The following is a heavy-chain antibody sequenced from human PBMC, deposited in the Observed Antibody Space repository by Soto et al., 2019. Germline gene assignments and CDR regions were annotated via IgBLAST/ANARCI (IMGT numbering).Heavy chain of an antibody. CDR3: AKDADIVVVPAAIGSWFDP. J-gene: IGHJ5*02. D-gene: IGHD2-2*01. V-gene: IGHV3-23*01. Sequence: PGGSLRLSCAASGFTFSSYAMSWVRQAPGKGLEWVSAISGSGGSTYYADSVKGRFTISRDNSKNTLYLQMNSLRAEDTAVYYCAKDADIVVVPAAIGSWFDPWGQGTLVTVSS. CDR2: ISGSGGST. CDR1: GFTFSSYA.